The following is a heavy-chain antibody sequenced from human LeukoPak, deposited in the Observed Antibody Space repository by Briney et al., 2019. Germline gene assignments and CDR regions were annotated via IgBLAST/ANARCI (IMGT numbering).Heavy chain of an antibody. J-gene: IGHJ4*02. CDR2: INPNSGGT. V-gene: IGHV1-2*04. D-gene: IGHD4-17*01. CDR3: AREGDYGDYEAFDY. CDR1: GYTFTGYY. Sequence: ASVKVSCKASGYTFTGYYMHWVRQAPGQGLEWMGWINPNSGGTNYAQKFQGWVTMTRDTSISTAYMELSRLRSDDTAVYYCAREGDYGDYEAFDYWGQGTLVTVSS.